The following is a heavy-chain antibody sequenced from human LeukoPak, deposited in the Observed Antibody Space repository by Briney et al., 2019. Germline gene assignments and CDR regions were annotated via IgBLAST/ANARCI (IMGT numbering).Heavy chain of an antibody. Sequence: SVKVSCKASGGTFSSYAISWVRQAPGQGLEWMGGIIPIFGTANYAQKFQGRVTITADESTGTAYMELSSLRSEDTAVYYCARGDYGVGYYNGMDVWGQGTTVTVSS. CDR1: GGTFSSYA. CDR2: IIPIFGTA. CDR3: ARGDYGVGYYNGMDV. J-gene: IGHJ6*02. D-gene: IGHD4-17*01. V-gene: IGHV1-69*13.